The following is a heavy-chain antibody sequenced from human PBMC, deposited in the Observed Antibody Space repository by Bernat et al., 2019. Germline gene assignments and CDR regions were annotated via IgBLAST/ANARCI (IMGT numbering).Heavy chain of an antibody. Sequence: EVQLVESGGGLVQPGGSLRLSCAASGFTFSSYEMNWVRQAPGKGLEWVSYISSSGSTIYYADSVKGRFTISIDNAKNSLYLQMNSLRAEDTAVYYCARDYGYSGYDRYYYYYMDVWGKGTTVTVSS. D-gene: IGHD5-12*01. CDR2: ISSSGSTI. V-gene: IGHV3-48*03. CDR3: ARDYGYSGYDRYYYYYMDV. J-gene: IGHJ6*03. CDR1: GFTFSSYE.